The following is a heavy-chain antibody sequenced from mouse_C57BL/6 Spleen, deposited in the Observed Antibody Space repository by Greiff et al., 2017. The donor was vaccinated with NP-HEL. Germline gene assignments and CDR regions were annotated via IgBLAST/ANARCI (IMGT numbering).Heavy chain of an antibody. J-gene: IGHJ2*01. V-gene: IGHV5-9-1*02. CDR1: GFTFSSYA. CDR2: ISSGGDSI. Sequence: EVQLVESGEGLVKPGGSLKLSCAASGFTFSSYAMSWVRQPPEKRLEWVAYISSGGDSIYYADTVTGRFTISRDNARNTLYLQMSSLKSEDTAMYYCTRDGYDVGYFDDWGQGTTLTVSS. CDR3: TRDGYDVGYFDD. D-gene: IGHD2-2*01.